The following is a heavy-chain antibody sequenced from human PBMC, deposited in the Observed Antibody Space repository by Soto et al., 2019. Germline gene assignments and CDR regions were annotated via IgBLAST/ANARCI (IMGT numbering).Heavy chain of an antibody. CDR1: GFTFRRHA. CDR3: ARHRHPRGTVGATSPLDP. V-gene: IGHV3-30*14. D-gene: IGHD1-26*01. J-gene: IGHJ5*02. CDR2: ISRDGSNE. Sequence: QVQLVASGGGVVQQGRSLTLSCEASGFTFRRHAIHWVRQAPGKGLEWVAVISRDGSNEYYEDSVKGRFTISRDNSNNTLYLQMRRVRAEDTAVYFCARHRHPRGTVGATSPLDPWGQGTQVTVSS.